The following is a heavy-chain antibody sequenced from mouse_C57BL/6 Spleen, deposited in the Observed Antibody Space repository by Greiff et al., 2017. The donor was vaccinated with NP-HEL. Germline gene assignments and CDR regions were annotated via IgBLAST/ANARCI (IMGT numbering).Heavy chain of an antibody. CDR3: ARNAGTTVPDY. D-gene: IGHD1-1*01. J-gene: IGHJ2*01. V-gene: IGHV5-9*01. Sequence: EVNLVESGGGLVKPGGSLKLSCAASGFTFSSYTMSWVRQTPEKRLEWVATISGGGGNTYYTDSVKGRFTISMDNAKNTLYLQMSSLMSKDTALYYCARNAGTTVPDYWGQGTTLTVSS. CDR2: ISGGGGNT. CDR1: GFTFSSYT.